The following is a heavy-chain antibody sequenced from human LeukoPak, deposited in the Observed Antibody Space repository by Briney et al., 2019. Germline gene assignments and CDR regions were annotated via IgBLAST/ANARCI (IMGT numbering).Heavy chain of an antibody. CDR3: AHKGGRGDPFDV. D-gene: IGHD3-10*01. V-gene: IGHV2-5*02. J-gene: IGHJ3*01. CDR1: GFSLRTNKMG. Sequence: ESGPTLVKPTQTLTLTCTFSGFSLRTNKMGVDWFRQPPGKALEWLALIYWDDDERYSQTLKTRLTVTKDTSKNQVVLTMTNLDPVDTATYYCAHKGGRGDPFDVWGQGTMVTVSS. CDR2: IYWDDDE.